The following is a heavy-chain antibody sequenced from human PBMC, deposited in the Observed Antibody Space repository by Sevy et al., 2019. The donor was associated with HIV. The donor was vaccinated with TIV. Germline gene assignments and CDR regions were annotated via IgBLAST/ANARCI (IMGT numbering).Heavy chain of an antibody. CDR1: GFTFSSYG. V-gene: IGHV3-33*01. CDR2: IWYDGSNK. CDR3: ARDDYYDSSGYSYYFDY. Sequence: GGSLRLSCVASGFTFSSYGMHWVRQAPGKGLEWVAVIWYDGSNKYYADSVKGRFTISRDNSKNTLYLQMNSLRAEDTAVYYCARDDYYDSSGYSYYFDYWGQGTLVTVSS. D-gene: IGHD3-22*01. J-gene: IGHJ4*02.